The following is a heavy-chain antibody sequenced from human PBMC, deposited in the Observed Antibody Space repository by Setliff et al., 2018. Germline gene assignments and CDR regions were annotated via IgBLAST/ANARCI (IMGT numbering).Heavy chain of an antibody. J-gene: IGHJ5*01. CDR2: IIPLFGTT. CDR3: ARALGGISAAGNNWLDS. CDR1: GGTFSSFL. V-gene: IGHV1-69*13. D-gene: IGHD6-13*01. Sequence: WASVKVSCKNSGGTFSSFLVSWVRQAPGQGLEWMGGIIPLFGTTKYAQKFQDRVTMTADESATTAYMELRSLRSEDTAVYYCARALGGISAAGNNWLDSWGQGTLVTVSS.